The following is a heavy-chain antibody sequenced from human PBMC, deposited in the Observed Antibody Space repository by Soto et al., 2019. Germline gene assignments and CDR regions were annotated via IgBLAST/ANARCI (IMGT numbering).Heavy chain of an antibody. CDR2: IYSGGST. J-gene: IGHJ5*02. V-gene: IGHV3-53*02. CDR1: GFTVSSNY. D-gene: IGHD2-2*01. Sequence: EVQLVETGGGLIQPGGSLRLSCAASGFTVSSNYMSWVRQAPGKGLEWVSVIYSGGSTYYADSVKGRFTISRDNSKNTLYLHTNSLRAEDTAVYYCARTRYQDNWFDPWCQGTLVTVSS. CDR3: ARTRYQDNWFDP.